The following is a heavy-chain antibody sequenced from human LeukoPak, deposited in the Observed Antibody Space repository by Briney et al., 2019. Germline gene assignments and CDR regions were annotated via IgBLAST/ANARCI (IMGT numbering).Heavy chain of an antibody. D-gene: IGHD3-22*01. Sequence: GGSLRLSCAASGFTFSSYEMNWVRQAPGKGLEWVSAIRGSGIRTYYADSVNGRFTISRDNSKNTLYLQMNSLRAEDTAVYYCAKDRPDYYDSSGYYLRGYFDPWGQGTLVTVSS. CDR3: AKDRPDYYDSSGYYLRGYFDP. CDR2: IRGSGIRT. J-gene: IGHJ4*02. V-gene: IGHV3-23*01. CDR1: GFTFSSYE.